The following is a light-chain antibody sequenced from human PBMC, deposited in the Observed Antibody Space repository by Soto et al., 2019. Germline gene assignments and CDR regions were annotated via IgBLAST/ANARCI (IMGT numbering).Light chain of an antibody. J-gene: IGKJ1*01. Sequence: IQMTQSPSTLYASVGDRVTITCRASHNIERWMAWYQQKRGRAPSLLIFDATTLHSGVPSRFSGGGSGTEFTLTINGLQPDDFATYYCQQFAKSSTFGQGTTVEIK. CDR2: DAT. V-gene: IGKV1-5*01. CDR1: HNIERW. CDR3: QQFAKSST.